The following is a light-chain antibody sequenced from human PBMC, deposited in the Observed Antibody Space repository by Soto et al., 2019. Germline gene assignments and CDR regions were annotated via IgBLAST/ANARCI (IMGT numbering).Light chain of an antibody. CDR2: AAS. CDR3: LQDYNYPYT. V-gene: IGKV1-6*01. CDR1: QGIGTD. Sequence: AIQMTQSPSSLSASVGDRVTITCRASQGIGTDLGWYQQIPGKAPKLLIYAASTLQSGVPSRFSGSGSGTDFTLTISSLQPEDFATYYCLQDYNYPYTFGQGTKLEIK. J-gene: IGKJ2*01.